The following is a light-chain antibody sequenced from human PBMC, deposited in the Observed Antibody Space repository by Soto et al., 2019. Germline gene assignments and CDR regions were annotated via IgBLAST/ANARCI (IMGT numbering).Light chain of an antibody. Sequence: HSALTQPASVSGSPGQSITISCTGTSSDVGDYNYVSWYQQHPGKAPKLMIYEVSNRPSGVSNRFSGSKSGNTASLTISGLQAEDEADYYCSSYTSSNTWVFGGGTKVTVL. J-gene: IGLJ3*02. V-gene: IGLV2-14*01. CDR2: EVS. CDR3: SSYTSSNTWV. CDR1: SSDVGDYNY.